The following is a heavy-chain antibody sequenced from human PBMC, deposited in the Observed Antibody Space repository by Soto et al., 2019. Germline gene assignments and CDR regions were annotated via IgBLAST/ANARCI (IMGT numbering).Heavy chain of an antibody. CDR3: ARDGSPSLWYCDL. CDR2: ISYDGATK. V-gene: IGHV3-30-3*01. CDR1: EFTFSRYA. J-gene: IGHJ2*01. Sequence: QVQLVESGGGVVQPGRSLRLSCAASEFTFSRYAMYWVRQAPGKGLEWVAIISYDGATKYYADSVKGRLTISRDNSKNTLYLQMSSLKSEDTAVYFCARDGSPSLWYCDLWGRGTLVTVSS. D-gene: IGHD2-2*03.